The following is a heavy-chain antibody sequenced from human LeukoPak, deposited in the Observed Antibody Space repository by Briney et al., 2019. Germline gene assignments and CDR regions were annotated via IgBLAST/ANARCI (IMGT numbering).Heavy chain of an antibody. CDR1: TYTFTSYG. Sequence: ASVKVSCKASTYTFTSYGASWVRQAPGQGLEWMGWISAYNGNTNYTQKFHGRVTMTTDTSTSTAYMELRSLRSDDTAVYYCARSLNDYVWGSYRPDAFDIWGQGTMVTVSS. V-gene: IGHV1-18*01. J-gene: IGHJ3*02. D-gene: IGHD3-16*02. CDR3: ARSLNDYVWGSYRPDAFDI. CDR2: ISAYNGNT.